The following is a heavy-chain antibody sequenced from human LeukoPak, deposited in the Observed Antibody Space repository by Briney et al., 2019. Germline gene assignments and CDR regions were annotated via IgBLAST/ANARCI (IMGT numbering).Heavy chain of an antibody. Sequence: ASVKVSCKVSGYTLTELSMHWVRQAPGKGLEWMGGFDPEEGETIYAQKFQGRVTMTEDTSTDTAYMELSSLRSEDTAVYYCATDVSVNFGDPTFDYWGQGTLVTVSS. CDR3: ATDVSVNFGDPTFDY. V-gene: IGHV1-24*01. CDR1: GYTLTELS. J-gene: IGHJ4*02. D-gene: IGHD4-17*01. CDR2: FDPEEGET.